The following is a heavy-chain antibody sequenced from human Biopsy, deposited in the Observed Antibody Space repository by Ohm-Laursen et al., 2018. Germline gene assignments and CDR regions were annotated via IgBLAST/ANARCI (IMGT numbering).Heavy chain of an antibody. CDR3: PRGSNDSGGLYFPR. J-gene: IGHJ4*02. CDR1: GGSFTGHY. V-gene: IGHV4-59*11. Sequence: GTLSLTCSVSGGSFTGHYWSWIRQPPGKGLEWIGHISCSGYTSYNASLKSRVTISVDTSRNHFSLRFSSLTAADTAVYYCPRGSNDSGGLYFPRWGQGTLLTVSS. D-gene: IGHD4-23*01. CDR2: ISCSGYT.